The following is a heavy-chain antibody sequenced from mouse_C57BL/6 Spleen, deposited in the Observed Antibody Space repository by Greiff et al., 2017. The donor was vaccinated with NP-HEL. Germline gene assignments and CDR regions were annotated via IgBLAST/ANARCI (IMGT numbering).Heavy chain of an antibody. D-gene: IGHD1-1*01. CDR3: ARGDTTVVEGWFAY. Sequence: QVQLQQPGAELVRPGSSVKLSCKASGYTFTSYWMHWVKQRPIQGLEWIGNIDPSDSETHYNQKFKDKATLTVDKSSSTAYMQLSSLTAEDSAVYYCARGDTTVVEGWFAYWGKGTLVTVSA. V-gene: IGHV1-52*01. J-gene: IGHJ3*01. CDR2: IDPSDSET. CDR1: GYTFTSYW.